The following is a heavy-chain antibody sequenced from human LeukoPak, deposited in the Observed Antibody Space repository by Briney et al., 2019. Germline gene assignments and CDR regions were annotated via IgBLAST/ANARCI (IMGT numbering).Heavy chain of an antibody. J-gene: IGHJ4*02. V-gene: IGHV4-59*01. CDR1: GGSISSYY. D-gene: IGHD4-17*01. CDR3: ARGWTTVTTMDY. Sequence: SETLSLTCTVSGGSISSYYWSWIRQPPGKGLEWIGYIYYSGSTNYNPSLKSRDTISVDTSENQFSLKLSSVTAADTAVYYCARGWTTVTTMDYWGQGTLVTVSS. CDR2: IYYSGST.